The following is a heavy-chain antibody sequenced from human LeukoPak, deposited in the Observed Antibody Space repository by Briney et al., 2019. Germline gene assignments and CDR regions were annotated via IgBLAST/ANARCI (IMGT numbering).Heavy chain of an antibody. J-gene: IGHJ5*02. D-gene: IGHD3-22*01. CDR3: ARDYYDSSHWFDP. CDR2: ISAYNGNT. V-gene: IGHV1-18*01. Sequence: ASVKVSCRASGYXFTSYGMSWVRQAPGQGLEWMGWISAYNGNTNYAQKLQGRVTMTADTSTSTAYMELRSLRSDDTAVYYCARDYYDSSHWFDPWGQGTLVTVSS. CDR1: GYXFTSYG.